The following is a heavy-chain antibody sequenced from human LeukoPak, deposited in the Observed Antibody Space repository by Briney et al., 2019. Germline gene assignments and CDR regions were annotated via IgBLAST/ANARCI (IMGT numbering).Heavy chain of an antibody. CDR2: IYHSGST. D-gene: IGHD2-2*02. V-gene: IGHV4-30-2*01. Sequence: PSQTLSLTCTVSGGSISSGGYYWSWIRQPPGKGLEWIGYIYHSGSTYYNPSLKSRVTISVDRSKNQFSLKLSSVTAADTAVYYCARDGGYCSSTSCYMGRVDAFDIWGQGTMVTVSS. CDR3: ARDGGYCSSTSCYMGRVDAFDI. CDR1: GGSISSGGYY. J-gene: IGHJ3*02.